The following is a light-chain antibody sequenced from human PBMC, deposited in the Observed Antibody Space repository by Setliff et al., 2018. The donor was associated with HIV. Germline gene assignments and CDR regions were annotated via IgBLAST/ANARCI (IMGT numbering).Light chain of an antibody. J-gene: IGLJ1*01. CDR3: CSYAGRNTLYV. Sequence: QSVLTQPASVSGSPGQSITISCTGTSSDIGSYNLVSWYQQHPGKAPKLMIYEVSKRPSGVSNRFSGSKSGNTASLTISGLQAEDEADYYCCSYAGRNTLYVFGTGTKVPS. V-gene: IGLV2-23*02. CDR2: EVS. CDR1: SSDIGSYNL.